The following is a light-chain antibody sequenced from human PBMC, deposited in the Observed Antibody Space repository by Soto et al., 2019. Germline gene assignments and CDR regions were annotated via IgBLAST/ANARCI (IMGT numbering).Light chain of an antibody. Sequence: DLVMTQSPLSLPVTPGEPASISCRSSQSLLHSNGYNYLDWYLQKPGQSPQLLIYLGSNRASGVPDRFSGSGSGTDFTLKISRVEAADVGVYYCMQALQTPRTFGGGTKVEIK. V-gene: IGKV2-28*01. CDR1: QSLLHSNGYNY. CDR3: MQALQTPRT. J-gene: IGKJ4*01. CDR2: LGS.